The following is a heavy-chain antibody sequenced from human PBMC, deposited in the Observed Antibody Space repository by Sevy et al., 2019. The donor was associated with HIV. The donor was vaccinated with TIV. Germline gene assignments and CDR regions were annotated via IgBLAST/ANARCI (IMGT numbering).Heavy chain of an antibody. CDR1: GGSISSYY. J-gene: IGHJ4*02. CDR2: VYYSGNT. Sequence: SETLSLTCSGSGGSISSYYCSWIRQSPGKGLEWIGYVYYSGNTNYNPSLKSRVTISIDTSKNQFSLKLRSVTAADTAVYYCARDPIAVAPYFDNWGQGTLVTVSS. CDR3: ARDPIAVAPYFDN. V-gene: IGHV4-59*01. D-gene: IGHD6-19*01.